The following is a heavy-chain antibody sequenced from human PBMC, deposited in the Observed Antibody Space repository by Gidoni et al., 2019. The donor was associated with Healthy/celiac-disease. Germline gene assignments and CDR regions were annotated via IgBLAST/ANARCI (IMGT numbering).Heavy chain of an antibody. CDR2: IYSGGST. Sequence: EVQLVESGRGLVQPGGSLTLSCAASAFTVSSNYMSWVRQAPGKGLEWVSVIYSGGSTYYADSVKGRFTISRHNSKNTLYLQMNSLRAEDTAVYYCARGVAASPWYFDLWGRGTLVTVSS. D-gene: IGHD6-6*01. CDR1: AFTVSSNY. J-gene: IGHJ2*01. CDR3: ARGVAASPWYFDL. V-gene: IGHV3-53*04.